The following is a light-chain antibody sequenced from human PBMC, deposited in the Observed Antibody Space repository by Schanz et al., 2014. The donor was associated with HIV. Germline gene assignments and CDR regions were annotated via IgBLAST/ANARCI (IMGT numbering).Light chain of an antibody. CDR1: NSDIGAYNY. Sequence: QSALTQPASVSGSPGQSIAISCTGTNSDIGAYNYVSWYQQHPGKAPKLLIYDVSNRPSGVSNRFSGSKSANTASLTVSGLQAEDEADYYCSSYTSSSTLVVFGGGTKLTVL. V-gene: IGLV2-14*03. J-gene: IGLJ2*01. CDR3: SSYTSSSTLVV. CDR2: DVS.